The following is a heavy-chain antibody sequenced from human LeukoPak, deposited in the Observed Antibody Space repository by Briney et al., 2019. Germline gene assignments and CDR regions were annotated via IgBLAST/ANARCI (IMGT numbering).Heavy chain of an antibody. D-gene: IGHD1-14*01. J-gene: IGHJ4*02. CDR1: GFTFSTYS. CDR2: IGSGSNYI. Sequence: GGSLRLSCAASGFTFSTYSMNWVRQAPGKGLDWVSSIGSGSNYIYYADSVKGRFTISRDNAKNSLYLQMNSLRAEDTAVYYCARESRIDYWGQGTLVTVSS. V-gene: IGHV3-21*01. CDR3: ARESRIDY.